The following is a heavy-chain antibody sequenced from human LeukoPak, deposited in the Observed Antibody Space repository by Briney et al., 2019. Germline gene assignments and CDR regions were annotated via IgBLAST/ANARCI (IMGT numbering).Heavy chain of an antibody. J-gene: IGHJ4*02. CDR1: GFTFSNYA. CDR2: ISGSGGST. D-gene: IGHD3-22*01. V-gene: IGHV3-23*01. Sequence: GGSLRLSCAASGFTFSNYAMSWVRQAPGKGLEWVSGISGSGGSTDYADSVKGRLTISRDNSKNTLHLQVNSLRAEDTAVYYCAKSAYYDSSGFYREYYFDYWGQGTLVTVSS. CDR3: AKSAYYDSSGFYREYYFDY.